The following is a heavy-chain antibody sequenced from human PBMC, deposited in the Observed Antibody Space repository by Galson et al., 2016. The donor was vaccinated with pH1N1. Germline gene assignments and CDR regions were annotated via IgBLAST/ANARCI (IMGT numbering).Heavy chain of an antibody. V-gene: IGHV1-46*03. CDR1: GYIFTRDY. CDR3: IRDLGRIRDF. D-gene: IGHD7-27*01. Sequence: SVKVSCKASGYIFTRDYFHWVRQAPGQGLEWMGVIDPSNGGTTFAQKFQGLVTMTRDTSTSTVYMELSGLKSDDTAVYYCIRDLGRIRDFWGQGTLVTVSS. J-gene: IGHJ4*02. CDR2: IDPSNGGT.